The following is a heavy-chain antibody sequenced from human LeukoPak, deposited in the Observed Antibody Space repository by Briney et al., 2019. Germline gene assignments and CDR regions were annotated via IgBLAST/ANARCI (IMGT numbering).Heavy chain of an antibody. J-gene: IGHJ4*02. CDR2: INPNSGGT. CDR1: GYTFTSYG. Sequence: ASVKVSCKASGYTFTSYGISWVRQAPGQGLEWMVWINPNSGGTNYAQKFQGRVTMTRDTSISTAYMELSRLRSDDTAVYYCAITPLYCSGGSCYPYYFDYWGQGTLVTVSS. V-gene: IGHV1-2*02. CDR3: AITPLYCSGGSCYPYYFDY. D-gene: IGHD2-15*01.